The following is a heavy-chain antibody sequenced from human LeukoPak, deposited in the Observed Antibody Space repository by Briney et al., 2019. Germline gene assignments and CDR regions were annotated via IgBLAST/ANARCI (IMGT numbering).Heavy chain of an antibody. CDR1: RGSISGCGYY. D-gene: IGHD6-13*01. Sequence: SQTLSLTCTVSRGSISGCGYYWSWIRQHPGKGLEWIGYIYYSGSTYYNPSLKSRVTISVDTSKNQFSLKLSSVTAADTAVYYCARDPGIAAAGTFDYWGQGTLVTVSS. CDR2: IYYSGST. V-gene: IGHV4-31*03. CDR3: ARDPGIAAAGTFDY. J-gene: IGHJ4*02.